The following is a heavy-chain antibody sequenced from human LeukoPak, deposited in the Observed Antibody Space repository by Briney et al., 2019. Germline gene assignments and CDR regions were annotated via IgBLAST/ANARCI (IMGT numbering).Heavy chain of an antibody. V-gene: IGHV1-69*05. J-gene: IGHJ6*03. CDR3: ARSPYYYYYMDV. Sequence: SVKVSCKASGGTFSSYAISWVRQAPGQGLEWMGGIIPIFGTANYAQKFQGRVTITTDESTSTAYMELSSLRSEDTAVHYCARSPYYYYYMDVWGKGTTVTVSS. CDR1: GGTFSSYA. CDR2: IIPIFGTA.